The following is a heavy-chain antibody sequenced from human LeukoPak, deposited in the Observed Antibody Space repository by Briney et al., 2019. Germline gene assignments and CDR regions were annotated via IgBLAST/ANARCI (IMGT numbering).Heavy chain of an antibody. J-gene: IGHJ6*03. D-gene: IGHD1-1*01. CDR1: GFTVSSNY. Sequence: GGSLRLSCAASGFTVSSNYMSWVRQAPGKGLEWVSVIYSGGSTYYADSVKGRFTISRDNSKNTLYLQMNSLRAEDTAVYYCARAQHELETHHYYYYMDVWGKGTTVTVSS. CDR3: ARAQHELETHHYYYYMDV. V-gene: IGHV3-53*01. CDR2: IYSGGST.